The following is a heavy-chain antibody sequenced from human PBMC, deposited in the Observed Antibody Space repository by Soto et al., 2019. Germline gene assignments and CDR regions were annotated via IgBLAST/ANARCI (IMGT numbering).Heavy chain of an antibody. V-gene: IGHV3-7*01. J-gene: IGHJ5*02. CDR3: ARGLDIVVVVAATEASWFDP. Sequence: GGSLRLSCAASGFTFSSYWMSWVRQAPGKGLEWVANIKQDGSEKYYVDSVKGRFTISRDNAKNSLYLQMNSLRAEDTAVYYCARGLDIVVVVAATEASWFDPWGQGTLVTVSS. D-gene: IGHD2-15*01. CDR1: GFTFSSYW. CDR2: IKQDGSEK.